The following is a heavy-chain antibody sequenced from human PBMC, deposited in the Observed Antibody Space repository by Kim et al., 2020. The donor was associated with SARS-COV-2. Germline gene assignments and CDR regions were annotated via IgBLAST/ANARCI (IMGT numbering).Heavy chain of an antibody. V-gene: IGHV4-30-2*05. J-gene: IGHJ4*02. CDR3: ARGVVVPAALPDY. D-gene: IGHD2-2*02. Sequence: YNPSLKSRVTISVDTSKNQFSLKLSSVTAADTAVYYCARGVVVPAALPDYWGQGTLVTVSS.